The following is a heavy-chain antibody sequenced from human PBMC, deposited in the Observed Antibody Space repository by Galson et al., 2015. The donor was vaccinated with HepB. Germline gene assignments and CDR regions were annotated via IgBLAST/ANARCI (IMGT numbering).Heavy chain of an antibody. J-gene: IGHJ4*02. V-gene: IGHV3-30*04. CDR3: ARWAGGGYYSFYFDY. CDR2: MSYDGSNK. Sequence: SLRLSCAASGFTFSNYAMHWVRQAPGKGLEWVAVMSYDGSNKYYADSVQGRFTISRDNSKNTLYLQMNSLRAEDTAVYYCARWAGGGYYSFYFDYWGQGALVTVSS. D-gene: IGHD3-22*01. CDR1: GFTFSNYA.